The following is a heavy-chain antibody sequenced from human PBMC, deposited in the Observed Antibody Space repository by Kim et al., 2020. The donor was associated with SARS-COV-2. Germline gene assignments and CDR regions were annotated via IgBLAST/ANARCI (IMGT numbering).Heavy chain of an antibody. V-gene: IGHV3-23*01. CDR3: AKDRGGYGGYFDY. D-gene: IGHD5-12*01. Sequence: YADSVKGRFTNSRDNSKNTLYLQMNSLRAEDTAVYYCAKDRGGYGGYFDYWGQGTLVTVSS. J-gene: IGHJ4*02.